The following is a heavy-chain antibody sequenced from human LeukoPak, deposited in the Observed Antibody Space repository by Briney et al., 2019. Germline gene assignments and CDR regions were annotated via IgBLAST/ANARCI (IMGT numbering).Heavy chain of an antibody. CDR1: GYTFTDSY. J-gene: IGHJ3*02. CDR2: IIPNTGGT. V-gene: IGHV1-2*04. D-gene: IGHD3-3*01. CDR3: ASLKTYDDAFDI. Sequence: GASVKVSCKASGYTFTDSYLHWVRQAPGQGLEWMGWIIPNTGGTNYAQKFQDWVTMSSDTSISTAYMELSRLRSDDTAMYYCASLKTYDDAFDIWGQGTMVTVS.